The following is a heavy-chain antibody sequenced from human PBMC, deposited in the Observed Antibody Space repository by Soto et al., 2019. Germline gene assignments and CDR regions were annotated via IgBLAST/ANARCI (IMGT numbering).Heavy chain of an antibody. CDR1: GASISTSSDF. Sequence: SETLSLTCSVSGASISTSSDFWGWIRQAPGKGLEWIGNVYQSGTTRLNPSLKSRVSIFVDRSKNQFSLELNSATAADRAVYYCARQPESTSYFDYWGQGILVSVSS. CDR2: VYQSGTT. D-gene: IGHD2-2*01. CDR3: ARQPESTSYFDY. V-gene: IGHV4-39*01. J-gene: IGHJ4*02.